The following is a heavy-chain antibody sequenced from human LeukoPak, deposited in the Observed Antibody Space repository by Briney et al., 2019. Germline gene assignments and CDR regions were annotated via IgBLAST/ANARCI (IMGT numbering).Heavy chain of an antibody. J-gene: IGHJ4*02. Sequence: GGSLRLSCAASGFTFSSYSMNWVRQAPGKGLEWVSSISSSSSYIYYADSVKGRFTISRDNAKNSLYLQMNSLRAEDTAVYYCARVRLWFGELSDWGQGTLVTVSS. CDR3: ARVRLWFGELSD. CDR1: GFTFSSYS. CDR2: ISSSSSYI. D-gene: IGHD3-10*01. V-gene: IGHV3-21*01.